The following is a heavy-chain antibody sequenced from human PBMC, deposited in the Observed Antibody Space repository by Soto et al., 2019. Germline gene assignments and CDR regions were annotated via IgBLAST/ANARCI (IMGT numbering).Heavy chain of an antibody. CDR3: AKVSRRGSGIDFDY. J-gene: IGHJ4*02. V-gene: IGHV1-8*01. D-gene: IGHD3-10*01. CDR1: GYTFSNYD. CDR2: VNPNNGDT. Sequence: QVQLVQSGAELKKPGASVKVSCTASGYTFSNYDMNWVRQATGQGPEWIGWVNPNNGDTGYAQKFQGRVTLTTDISTTTAYMELTSLRSEDTAIYYCAKVSRRGSGIDFDYWGQGTLITVSS.